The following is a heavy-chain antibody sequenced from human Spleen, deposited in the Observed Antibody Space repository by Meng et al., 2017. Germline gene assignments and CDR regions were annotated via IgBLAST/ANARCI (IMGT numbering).Heavy chain of an antibody. CDR3: ATGDYSSSWYGAY. J-gene: IGHJ4*02. D-gene: IGHD6-13*01. CDR2: INAGNGTT. CDR1: GYTFTSYA. V-gene: IGHV1-3*01. Sequence: QVQLVQSGAEVKKPGASVKVSCKASGYTFTSYAMHWVRQAPGQRLEWMGWINAGNGTTKYSQKFQGRVTITRDTSASTAYMELSSLRSEDTAVYYCATGDYSSSWYGAYWGQGTLVTVSS.